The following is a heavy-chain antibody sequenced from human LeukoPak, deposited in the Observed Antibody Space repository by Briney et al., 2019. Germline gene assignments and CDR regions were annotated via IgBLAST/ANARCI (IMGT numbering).Heavy chain of an antibody. CDR2: INHSGST. J-gene: IGHJ5*02. CDR3: ARFLRDPTYDWFDP. CDR1: GGSFSGYY. D-gene: IGHD3-16*01. Sequence: PSETLSLTCAVYGGSFSGYYWSWIRQPPGKGLEWIGEINHSGSTNYNPSLKSRVTILVDTSKNQFSLKLSSVTAADTAVYYCARFLRDPTYDWFDPWGQGTLVTVSS. V-gene: IGHV4-34*01.